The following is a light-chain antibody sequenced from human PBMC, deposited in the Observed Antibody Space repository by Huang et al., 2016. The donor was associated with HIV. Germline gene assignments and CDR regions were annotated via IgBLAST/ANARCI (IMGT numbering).Light chain of an antibody. J-gene: IGKJ4*01. CDR3: QQYDDLPLT. CDR1: QDVVKY. CDR2: DAS. V-gene: IGKV1-33*01. Sequence: DIQMTQSPSSLYASVGDRVTITCQASQDVVKYLNWYQQKPGKAPKVLIYDASNLETGVALRFSGSGSGTNFTLTINSLQPEDVGKYFCQQYDDLPLTFGGGTKVALK.